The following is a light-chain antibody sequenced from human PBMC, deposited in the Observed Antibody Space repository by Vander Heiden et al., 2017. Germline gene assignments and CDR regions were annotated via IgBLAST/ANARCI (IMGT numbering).Light chain of an antibody. CDR3: KQDIHTPPT. CDR1: QGLLHRNRCND. V-gene: IGKV2-28*01. Sequence: PGAPAAISRRPSQGLLHRNRCNDLAWYLQKPGKPPKPLIYWGSSRDSGVPARFSGSGSGTDFTLKISSVEAEDVAVYYCKQDIHTPPTFGQGTKVEIK. CDR2: WGS. J-gene: IGKJ1*01.